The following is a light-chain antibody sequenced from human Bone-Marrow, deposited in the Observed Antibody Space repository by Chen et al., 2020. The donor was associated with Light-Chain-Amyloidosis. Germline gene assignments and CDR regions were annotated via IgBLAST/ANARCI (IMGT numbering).Light chain of an antibody. V-gene: IGKV1-12*01. CDR1: QGLAGG. CDR2: AAS. J-gene: IGKJ3*01. CDR3: QQAYSFPVT. Sequence: DIQMTQSPSSVSASIGDRVTITSRASQGLAGGLAWYQQKPGKAPNIRIYAASSLQSGVPSRFSCSASGSDFTLTISGLQPEDVATYYCQQAYSFPVTFGPGTKVEI.